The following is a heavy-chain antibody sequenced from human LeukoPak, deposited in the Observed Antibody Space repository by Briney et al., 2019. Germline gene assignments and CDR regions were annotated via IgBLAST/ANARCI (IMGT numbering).Heavy chain of an antibody. J-gene: IGHJ1*01. D-gene: IGHD6-13*01. V-gene: IGHV3-30*18. CDR2: ISYDGSTK. CDR3: AKESGSRSYGAYFPH. CDR1: GFTFSSHG. Sequence: PGRSLRLSCAASGFTFSSHGMQWVRHAPGKGLEWVAVISYDGSTKYYADSVKGRFTISRDNSKSTLYLQMNSLRAEDTAVYYCAKESGSRSYGAYFPHWGQGALVTVSS.